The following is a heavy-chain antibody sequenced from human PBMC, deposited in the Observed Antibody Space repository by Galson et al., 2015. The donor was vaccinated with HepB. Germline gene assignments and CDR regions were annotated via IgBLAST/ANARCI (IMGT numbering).Heavy chain of an antibody. J-gene: IGHJ6*02. V-gene: IGHV4-4*02. D-gene: IGHD3-3*01. Sequence: ETLSLTCAVAGGSIRGSNWWSWVRQPPGKGLQWIGEIYNSDTINYNPSLKSRVTISVDKSKSQFSLKLTSVTAADTAVYYWARGVTVFGGNYYYYYGMDVWGQGTTVIVSS. CDR1: GGSIRGSNW. CDR2: IYNSDTI. CDR3: ARGVTVFGGNYYYYYGMDV.